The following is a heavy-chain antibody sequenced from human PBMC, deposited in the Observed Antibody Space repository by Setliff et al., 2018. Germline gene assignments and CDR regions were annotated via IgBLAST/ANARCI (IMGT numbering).Heavy chain of an antibody. J-gene: IGHJ3*02. D-gene: IGHD3-22*01. CDR1: GGTFSSYA. CDR3: ARDSFFSDDYYDSSGSSHAFDI. CDR2: IIPIFGTA. Sequence: SVKVSCTASGGTFSSYAISWVRQAPGQGLEWMGGIIPIFGTANYAQKFQGRVTITADEATSTAYMELSSLRSEDTAVYYCARDSFFSDDYYDSSGSSHAFDIWGQGTMV. V-gene: IGHV1-69*13.